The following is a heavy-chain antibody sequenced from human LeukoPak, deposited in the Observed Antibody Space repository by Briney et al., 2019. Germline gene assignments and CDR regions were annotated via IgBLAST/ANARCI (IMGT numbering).Heavy chain of an antibody. CDR2: ISGSGGST. Sequence: GGSLRLSCAASGFTFSSYAMSWVRQAPGKGLEWVSLISGSGGSTYYADSVKGRFTVSRDNSKNTLSLRMNSLRAEDTAVYSCAKRDFYYFDCWGQGTLVTVSS. V-gene: IGHV3-23*01. J-gene: IGHJ4*02. CDR1: GFTFSSYA. D-gene: IGHD3-3*01. CDR3: AKRDFYYFDC.